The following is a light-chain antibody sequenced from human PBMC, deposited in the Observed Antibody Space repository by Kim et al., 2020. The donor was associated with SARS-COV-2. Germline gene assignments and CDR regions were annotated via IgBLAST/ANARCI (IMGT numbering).Light chain of an antibody. CDR3: QQSYSTPRT. J-gene: IGKJ1*01. CDR2: AAS. CDR1: HSISSY. Sequence: ASVGDRVTITCRASHSISSYLNWYQHKPGKVPKLLIYAASSLQSGVPSRFSGSGSGTDFTHTISSLQPEDFATYYCQQSYSTPRTFGQGTKVDIK. V-gene: IGKV1-39*01.